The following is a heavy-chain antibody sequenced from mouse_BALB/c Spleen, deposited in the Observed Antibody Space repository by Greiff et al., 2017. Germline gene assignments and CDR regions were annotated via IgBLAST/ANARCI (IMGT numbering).Heavy chain of an antibody. CDR2: ISSGSSTI. CDR1: GFTFSSFG. CDR3: ARGDYGSSPYAMDY. Sequence: EVQGVESGGGLVQPGGSRKLSCAASGFTFSSFGMHWVRQAPEKGLEWVAYISSGSSTIYYADTVKGRFTISRDNPKNTLFLQMTSLRSEDTAMYYCARGDYGSSPYAMDYWGQGTSVTVSS. V-gene: IGHV5-17*02. D-gene: IGHD1-1*01. J-gene: IGHJ4*01.